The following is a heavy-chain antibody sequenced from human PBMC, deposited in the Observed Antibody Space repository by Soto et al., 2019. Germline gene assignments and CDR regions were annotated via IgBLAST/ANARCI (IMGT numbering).Heavy chain of an antibody. D-gene: IGHD3-22*01. CDR2: IYYSGRT. J-gene: IGHJ4*02. Sequence: QVQLQESGPGLVKPSQTLSLTCTVSGGSISSGDYYWRWLRQPPGKGLEWIGYIYYSGRTYSNPSRKSRVTISVGTSKELFSLELRCVVAAGQAVYYWGRVNIIVGVLDYRGQGTLVTVSS. CDR1: GGSISSGDYY. V-gene: IGHV4-30-4*01. CDR3: GRVNIIVGVLDY.